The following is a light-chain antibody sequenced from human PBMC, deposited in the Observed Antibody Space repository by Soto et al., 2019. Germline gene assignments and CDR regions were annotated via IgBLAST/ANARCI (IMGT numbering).Light chain of an antibody. CDR1: VLAEKY. Sequence: SYELTQPSSVSVSPGQTARITCSGDVLAEKYGRWFQQRPGQAPILLIYKDTERPSGIPERFSGSISGTTVTLTISGAQVEDEADYYCYSAAGVFGGGTKLTVL. J-gene: IGLJ2*01. CDR2: KDT. V-gene: IGLV3-27*01. CDR3: YSAAGV.